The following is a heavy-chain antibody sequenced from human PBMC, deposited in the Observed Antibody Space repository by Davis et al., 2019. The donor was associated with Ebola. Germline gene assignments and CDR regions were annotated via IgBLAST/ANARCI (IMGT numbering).Heavy chain of an antibody. D-gene: IGHD5-18*01. CDR3: ARANTGMVPPEIDS. J-gene: IGHJ4*02. Sequence: MPSETLSLTCTVSGGSISSSSYYWGWIRQPPGKGLEWIGEINHSGSTNYNPSLKSRVTISVDTSKNQFSLRLSSVTAADTAVYYCARANTGMVPPEIDSWGRGTLVTVSS. CDR1: GGSISSSSYY. CDR2: INHSGST. V-gene: IGHV4-39*07.